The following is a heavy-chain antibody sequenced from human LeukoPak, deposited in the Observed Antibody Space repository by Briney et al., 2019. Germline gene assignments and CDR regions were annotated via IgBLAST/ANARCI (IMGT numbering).Heavy chain of an antibody. CDR2: IGDTT. CDR3: AKAFAFVGANFFDY. V-gene: IGHV3-23*01. J-gene: IGHJ4*02. CDR1: GFTFSSYA. Sequence: GGSLRLSCAVSGFTFSSYAMSWVRQAPGKGLEWVSAIGDTTYYADSVEGRFTISRDNSKNTLYLQMNSLRAEDAAIYYCAKAFAFVGANFFDYWGQGTLVTVSS. D-gene: IGHD1-26*01.